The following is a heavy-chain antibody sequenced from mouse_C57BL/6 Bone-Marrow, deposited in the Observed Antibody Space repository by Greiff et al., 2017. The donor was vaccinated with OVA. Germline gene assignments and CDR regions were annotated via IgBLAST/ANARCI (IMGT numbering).Heavy chain of an antibody. V-gene: IGHV1-42*01. CDR2: INPSTGGT. Sequence: EVQLQQSGPELVKPGASVKISCKASGYSFTGYYMNWVKQSPEKSLEWIGEINPSTGGTTYNQKFKAKATLTVDKSSSTAYMQLKSLTSEDSAVYDCARKGYDYERFAYWGQGTLVTVSA. CDR1: GYSFTGYY. J-gene: IGHJ3*01. D-gene: IGHD2-4*01. CDR3: ARKGYDYERFAY.